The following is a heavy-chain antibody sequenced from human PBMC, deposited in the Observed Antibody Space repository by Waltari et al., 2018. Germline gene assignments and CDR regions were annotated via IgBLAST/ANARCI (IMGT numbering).Heavy chain of an antibody. V-gene: IGHV4-34*01. D-gene: IGHD4-17*01. CDR3: ARDNYGDPGAFDI. CDR2: INHSGST. Sequence: QVQLQQWGAGLLKPSETLSLTCAVYGGSFSGYYWSWIRQPRGKGLEWIGEINHSGSTNYNPSLKSRVTISVDTSKNQFSLKLSSVTAADTAVYYCARDNYGDPGAFDIWGQGTMVTVSS. J-gene: IGHJ3*02. CDR1: GGSFSGYY.